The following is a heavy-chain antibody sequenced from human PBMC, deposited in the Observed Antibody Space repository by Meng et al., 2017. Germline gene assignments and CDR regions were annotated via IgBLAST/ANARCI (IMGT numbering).Heavy chain of an antibody. CDR2: IYYSGST. V-gene: IGHV4-31*01. CDR3: ARVHYYDSSGYNNWYFDL. CDR1: GGSISSGGYY. Sequence: QVQLQGPGPGLVKPSQTLSLTCTVSGGSISSGGYYWSWIRQHPGKGLEWIGYIYYSGSTYYNPSLKSLVTISVDTSKNQFSLKLSSVTAADTAVYYCARVHYYDSSGYNNWYFDLWGRGTLVTVSS. D-gene: IGHD3-22*01. J-gene: IGHJ2*01.